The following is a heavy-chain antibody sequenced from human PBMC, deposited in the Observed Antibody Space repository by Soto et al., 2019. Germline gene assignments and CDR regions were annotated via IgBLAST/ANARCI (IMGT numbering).Heavy chain of an antibody. J-gene: IGHJ4*02. CDR1: GGSISSYY. Sequence: SETLSLTCAVSGGSISSYYLSWIRQPPGKGLEWIGYIYYSGSTNYNPSLKSRVTISVDTSKNQFSLKLSSVTAADTAVYYCARDLVDSSGYHYYFDYWGQGTLVTVSS. CDR2: IYYSGST. V-gene: IGHV4-59*01. D-gene: IGHD3-22*01. CDR3: ARDLVDSSGYHYYFDY.